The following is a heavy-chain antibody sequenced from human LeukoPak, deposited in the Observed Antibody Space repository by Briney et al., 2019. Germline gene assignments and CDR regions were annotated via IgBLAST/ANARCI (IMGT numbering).Heavy chain of an antibody. D-gene: IGHD2-15*01. CDR3: ARLIVPYYFDS. Sequence: SETLSLTCAVYGGSFSGHYWSWIRQPPGKGLEWIGEINHSGSTNYNPSLKSRVTISVDTSKNQFSLKLSSVTAADTAVYYCARLIVPYYFDSWGQGTLVTVSS. V-gene: IGHV4-34*01. CDR1: GGSFSGHY. CDR2: INHSGST. J-gene: IGHJ4*02.